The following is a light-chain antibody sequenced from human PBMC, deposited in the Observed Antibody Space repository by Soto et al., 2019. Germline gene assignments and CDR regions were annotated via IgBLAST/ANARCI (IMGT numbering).Light chain of an antibody. V-gene: IGKV3-11*01. CDR2: DAS. Sequence: EIVLTQSPATLSLSPGERATLSCRASQSISSSLAWYQQKPGQAPRLLIYDASNRATGIPARFSGSGSGTDFTLTISSLEPEDVAVYYFQQRSNWPLTFGGGTKVELK. J-gene: IGKJ4*02. CDR3: QQRSNWPLT. CDR1: QSISSS.